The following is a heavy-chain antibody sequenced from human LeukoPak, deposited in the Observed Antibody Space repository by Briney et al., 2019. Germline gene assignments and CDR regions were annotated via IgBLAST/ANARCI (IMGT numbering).Heavy chain of an antibody. Sequence: ASVKLSCKASGATVSSYAISWVRQAPGQGLGWMGRIIPFLGIADYAQKSQRRVTITADKSTSTAYMELSSLRSEDTAVYYCASSYYGSGRAGAQASYYGMDVWGQGTTVTVSS. V-gene: IGHV1-69*04. CDR2: IIPFLGIA. J-gene: IGHJ6*02. D-gene: IGHD3-10*01. CDR3: ASSYYGSGRAGAQASYYGMDV. CDR1: GATVSSYA.